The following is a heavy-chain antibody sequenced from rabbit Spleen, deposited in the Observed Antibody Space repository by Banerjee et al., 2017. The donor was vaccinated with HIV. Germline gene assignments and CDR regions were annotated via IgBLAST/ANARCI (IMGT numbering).Heavy chain of an antibody. Sequence: EESGGGLVKPGASLTLTCTASGVSFSFSSYMCWVRQAPGKGLEWIACIEVDSSDFTYFATWAKGRFTISKTSSTTVTLQVTSLTAADTATYFCTRDDGSGHYIDGYFNLWGQGTLVTVS. V-gene: IGHV1S40*01. CDR3: TRDDGSGHYIDGYFNL. CDR1: GVSFSFSSY. D-gene: IGHD1-1*01. CDR2: IEVDSSDFT. J-gene: IGHJ4*01.